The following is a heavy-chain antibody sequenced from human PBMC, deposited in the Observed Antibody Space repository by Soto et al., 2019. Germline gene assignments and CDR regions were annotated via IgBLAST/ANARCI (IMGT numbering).Heavy chain of an antibody. V-gene: IGHV1-18*04. CDR3: ARGGAARGQYYYYGMDV. J-gene: IGHJ6*02. CDR1: GYTFTSYG. CDR2: ISAYNGNT. D-gene: IGHD6-6*01. Sequence: ASVKVSCKASGYTFTSYGISWVRQAPGQGLEWMGLISAYNGNTNYAQKLQGRVTMTTDTSTSTAYMELRSLRSDDTAVYYCARGGAARGQYYYYGMDVWGQGTTVTVSS.